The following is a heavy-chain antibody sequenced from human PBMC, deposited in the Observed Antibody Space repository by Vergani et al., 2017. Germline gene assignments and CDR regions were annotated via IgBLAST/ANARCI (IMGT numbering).Heavy chain of an antibody. CDR1: GGSFSGYY. CDR3: ARSRSIVVATMRKWYFDL. J-gene: IGHJ2*01. CDR2: INHSGST. D-gene: IGHD1-26*01. Sequence: QVQLQQWGAGLLKPSETLSLTCAVSGGSFSGYYWSWIRQPPGTGLEWIGEINHSGSTNYNPSLKSRFTISVDTSKIQFSLKLSSVTAADTAVYYCARSRSIVVATMRKWYFDLWGRGTLVTVSS. V-gene: IGHV4-34*01.